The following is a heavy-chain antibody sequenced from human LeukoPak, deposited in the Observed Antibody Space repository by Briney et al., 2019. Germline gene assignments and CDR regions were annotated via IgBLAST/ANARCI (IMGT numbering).Heavy chain of an antibody. Sequence: GGSLRISCAASRFTFSTYGMSWVRQAPGKGLEWVSSISGSGGSTNYADSVKGRFTISRDNSKNTLYLQMSSLRAEDTAVYYCAKEFNRGLPDYWGQGTLVTVPS. J-gene: IGHJ4*02. D-gene: IGHD2-21*01. V-gene: IGHV3-23*01. CDR1: RFTFSTYG. CDR2: ISGSGGST. CDR3: AKEFNRGLPDY.